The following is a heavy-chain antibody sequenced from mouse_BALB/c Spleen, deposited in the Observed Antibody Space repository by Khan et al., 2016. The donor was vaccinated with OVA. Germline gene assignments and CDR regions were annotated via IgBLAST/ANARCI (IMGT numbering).Heavy chain of an antibody. Sequence: VQLQASGAELARPGASVKLSCKASGYTFPDYYINWVKQRTGQGLEWIGEISPGSGDTYYNERFKGKATLTADKSSSTAYMQLSSLTSEASAVYFCARMKYCGYTFAYWGQGTLVTVSA. CDR2: ISPGSGDT. J-gene: IGHJ3*01. CDR1: GYTFPDYY. V-gene: IGHV1-77*01. D-gene: IGHD1-2*01. CDR3: ARMKYCGYTFAY.